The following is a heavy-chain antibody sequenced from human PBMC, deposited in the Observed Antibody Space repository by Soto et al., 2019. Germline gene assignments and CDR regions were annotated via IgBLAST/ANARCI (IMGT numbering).Heavy chain of an antibody. D-gene: IGHD3-10*01. CDR3: ARRPYYGSGHPLFDY. V-gene: IGHV1-18*01. CDR2: ISSYTGNT. Sequence: QVQLVQSGAEVKKPGASVMLSCRTSGYTFSSYGISWVRQAPGQGLEWMGWISSYTGNTNYAQKFQDRVTLTTDTSTRTAYMEMRSLSSDDTAVYYCARRPYYGSGHPLFDYWGQGTLVTVSS. CDR1: GYTFSSYG. J-gene: IGHJ4*02.